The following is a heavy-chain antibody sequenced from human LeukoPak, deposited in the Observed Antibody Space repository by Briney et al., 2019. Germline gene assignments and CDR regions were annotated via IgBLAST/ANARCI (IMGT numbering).Heavy chain of an antibody. CDR2: INRDGGER. J-gene: IGHJ4*02. Sequence: PGGSLRLSCAASGFTFSSYWMTWVRQAPGKGLEWVANINRDGGERYYVDSVRGRFTISRDNAKNSLYLQMNSLRAEDTAVYYCARVSISSWYVCDYWGQGTLVTVSS. CDR3: ARVSISSWYVCDY. V-gene: IGHV3-7*01. CDR1: GFTFSSYW. D-gene: IGHD6-13*01.